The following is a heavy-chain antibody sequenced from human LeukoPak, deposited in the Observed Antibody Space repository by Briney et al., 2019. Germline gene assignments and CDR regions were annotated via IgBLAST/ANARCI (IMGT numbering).Heavy chain of an antibody. Sequence: ASVKVSCTASGYTFTSYGISWVRQAPGQGLEWMGWISAYNGNTNYAQKLQGRVTMTTDTSTSTAYMELRSLRSDDTAVYYCARSITIFGVVILYFDYWGQGTLVTVSS. D-gene: IGHD3-3*01. J-gene: IGHJ4*02. V-gene: IGHV1-18*01. CDR3: ARSITIFGVVILYFDY. CDR2: ISAYNGNT. CDR1: GYTFTSYG.